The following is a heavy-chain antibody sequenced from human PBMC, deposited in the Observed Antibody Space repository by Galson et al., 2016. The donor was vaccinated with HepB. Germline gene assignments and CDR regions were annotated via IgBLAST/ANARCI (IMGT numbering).Heavy chain of an antibody. V-gene: IGHV3-23*01. Sequence: SLRLSCAASGFTFSHFAMSWVRQAPGKGLEWFSAISAGADRSYYADSVKGRFTISRDNSKNTLYLQMNSLRAEDTAVYYCAKGGEWLLYFDYWGRGALVTVSS. CDR1: GFTFSHFA. D-gene: IGHD3-3*01. CDR2: ISAGADRS. J-gene: IGHJ2*01. CDR3: AKGGEWLLYFDY.